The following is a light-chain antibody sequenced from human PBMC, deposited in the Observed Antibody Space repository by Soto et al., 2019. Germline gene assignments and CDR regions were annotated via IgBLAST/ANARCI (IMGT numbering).Light chain of an antibody. CDR2: DVS. V-gene: IGLV2-14*01. CDR1: SSDVGGYNY. Sequence: QSALTQPASVSGSPGQSITISCTGTSSDVGGYNYVFWYQQHPGKAPKLMIYDVSSRPSGVSNRFSGSKSGNTASLTISGLQAEDEADYYCNSYRSSSTRYVFGTGTKLTVL. J-gene: IGLJ1*01. CDR3: NSYRSSSTRYV.